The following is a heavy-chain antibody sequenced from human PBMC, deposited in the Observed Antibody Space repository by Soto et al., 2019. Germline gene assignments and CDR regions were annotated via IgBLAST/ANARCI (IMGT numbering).Heavy chain of an antibody. J-gene: IGHJ5*01. Sequence: SETRSLTCTVSGGSISRGDYYWSWIRQPPGKGLEWIGYIYYSGSTYYNPSLKSRVTISVDTSKNQFSLKLSSVTAADTAVYYCARGLPVTFLGLFASWGQGTPVTVS. D-gene: IGHD4-17*01. V-gene: IGHV4-30-4*01. CDR3: ARGLPVTFLGLFAS. CDR1: GGSISRGDYY. CDR2: IYYSGST.